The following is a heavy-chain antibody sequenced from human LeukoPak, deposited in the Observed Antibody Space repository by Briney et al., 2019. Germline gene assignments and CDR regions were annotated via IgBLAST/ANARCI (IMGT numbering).Heavy chain of an antibody. J-gene: IGHJ4*02. D-gene: IGHD5-12*01. Sequence: SQTLSLTCAISGDSVSTNSAAWNWIRQSPSSGLEWLGRTYYRSKWYNDYAVSVKSRITIDPDTSKNQFSLQLNSVTPEDTAVYYCARDKGGSGYDHLDSWGQGTLVTVSS. CDR3: ARDKGGSGYDHLDS. V-gene: IGHV6-1*01. CDR1: GDSVSTNSAA. CDR2: TYYRSKWYN.